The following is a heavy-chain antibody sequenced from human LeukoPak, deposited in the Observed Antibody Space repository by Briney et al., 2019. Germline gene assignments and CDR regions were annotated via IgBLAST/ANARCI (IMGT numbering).Heavy chain of an antibody. J-gene: IGHJ4*02. CDR1: GYTFTSYG. CDR3: ARDGGSYYYDSSGYLPDY. Sequence: GASVKVSCKASGYTFTSYGISWVRQAPGQGLEWMGWISAYNGNTNYAQKLQGRVTMTTDTSTSTAYMELRSLRSGDTAVYYCARDGGSYYYDSSGYLPDYWGQGTLVTVSS. V-gene: IGHV1-18*01. CDR2: ISAYNGNT. D-gene: IGHD3-22*01.